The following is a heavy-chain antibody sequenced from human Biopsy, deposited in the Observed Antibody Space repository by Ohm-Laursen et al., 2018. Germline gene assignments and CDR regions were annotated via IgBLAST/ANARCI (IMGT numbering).Heavy chain of an antibody. CDR2: IFTSGST. CDR1: GASISDYY. V-gene: IGHV4-4*07. J-gene: IGHJ6*02. Sequence: GTLSLTCPVSGASISDYYCVWIRQPAGKGLEWIGLIFTSGSTTYNPSLKSRVTISVDTSKNQFSLTVRSVTAADTAMYYCARGQDSSYLAYGMDVWGQGTTVTVSS. CDR3: ARGQDSSYLAYGMDV. D-gene: IGHD6-19*01.